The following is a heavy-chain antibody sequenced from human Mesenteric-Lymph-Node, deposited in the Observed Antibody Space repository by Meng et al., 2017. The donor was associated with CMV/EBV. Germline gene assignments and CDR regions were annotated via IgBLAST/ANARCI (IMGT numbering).Heavy chain of an antibody. D-gene: IGHD6-13*01. CDR1: GYPFYGYY. J-gene: IGHJ4*02. V-gene: IGHV1-46*02. Sequence: SGYPFYGYYLHWLRQAPGQGLEWMGIINPSGGSTSYAQKFQGRVTMTRDTSTSTVYMELSSLRFEDTAMYYCARDYSSSWLDNAFDYWGQGTLVTVSS. CDR3: ARDYSSSWLDNAFDY. CDR2: INPSGGST.